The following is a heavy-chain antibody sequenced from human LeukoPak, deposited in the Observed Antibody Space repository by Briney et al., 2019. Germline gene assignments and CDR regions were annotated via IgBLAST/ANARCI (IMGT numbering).Heavy chain of an antibody. CDR2: ISSSGSTI. J-gene: IGHJ4*02. Sequence: GGSLRLSCAASGFTFSSYEMNWVRQAPGKGLEWVSYISSSGSTIYYADSVKGRFTISRDNSKNTLYLQMNSLRAEDTAVYYCARDLLLGLSDWNDAKGYWGQGTLVTVSS. CDR1: GFTFSSYE. D-gene: IGHD1-1*01. CDR3: ARDLLLGLSDWNDAKGY. V-gene: IGHV3-48*03.